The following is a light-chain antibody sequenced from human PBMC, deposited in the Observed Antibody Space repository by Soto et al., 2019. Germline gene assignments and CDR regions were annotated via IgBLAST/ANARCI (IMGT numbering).Light chain of an antibody. CDR2: EVS. J-gene: IGLJ1*01. CDR1: SSDVGSYNR. V-gene: IGLV2-18*02. Sequence: QSALTQPPSVSGSPGQSVTISCTGNSSDVGSYNRVSWYQQPPGTAPKLMIYEVSNRPSGVPDRSSGSKSGNTASLTISGLQAEDEADYYCSSYTSTSTYVFGTGTKVTVL. CDR3: SSYTSTSTYV.